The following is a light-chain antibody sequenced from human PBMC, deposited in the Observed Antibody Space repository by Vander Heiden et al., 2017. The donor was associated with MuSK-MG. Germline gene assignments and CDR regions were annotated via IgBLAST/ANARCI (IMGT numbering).Light chain of an antibody. CDR2: AAS. CDR1: QGISSY. V-gene: IGKV1-8*01. Sequence: AIRMTQSPSSFSASTGDRVTITCRASQGISSYLAWYQQKPGKAPKLLIYAASTLQSGVPSSFSGSGSGTDFTLTISCLQSEDFATYYCQQYYRYPYTFGQGTKLEIK. J-gene: IGKJ2*01. CDR3: QQYYRYPYT.